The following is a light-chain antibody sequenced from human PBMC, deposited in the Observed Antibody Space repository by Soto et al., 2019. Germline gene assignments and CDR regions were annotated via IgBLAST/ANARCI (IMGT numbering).Light chain of an antibody. CDR2: DVS. V-gene: IGKV3-15*01. J-gene: IGKJ5*01. Sequence: ETVMTQSPATLSVSPWERATLSCRASQTIDNTLAWYQRKPGQSPRLLIYDVSIRATGVPARFSGTGSETDFTLTISGLQSEDSAVYFCQQYNNWPFSFGQGTRLEIK. CDR3: QQYNNWPFS. CDR1: QTIDNT.